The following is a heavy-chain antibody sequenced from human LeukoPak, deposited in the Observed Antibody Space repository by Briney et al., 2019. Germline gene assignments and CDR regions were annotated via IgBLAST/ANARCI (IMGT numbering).Heavy chain of an antibody. D-gene: IGHD4-17*01. J-gene: IGHJ4*02. CDR3: ARGTTVTTLRFDY. CDR2: INPNSGGT. V-gene: IGHV1-2*06. Sequence: ASVKVSCKXSGYTFTGYYMHWVRQAPGQGLEWMGRINPNSGGTNYAQKFQGRVTMTRDTSISTAYMELSRLRSDDTAVYYCARGTTVTTLRFDYWGQGTLVTVSS. CDR1: GYTFTGYY.